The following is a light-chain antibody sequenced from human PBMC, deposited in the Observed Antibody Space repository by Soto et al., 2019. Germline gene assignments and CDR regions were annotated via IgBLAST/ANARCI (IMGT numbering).Light chain of an antibody. CDR2: SAS. J-gene: IGKJ1*01. V-gene: IGKV3-20*01. Sequence: EIVLTQSPGTVSLSPGERATLSCRASQRLTSNYLAWYQQKPGQAPRLVIYSASSRAPGIPDRFSGSGSGTDFTLTISGLQPEDFAVYYCQQYVSSPRTFGQGTKVDIK. CDR3: QQYVSSPRT. CDR1: QRLTSNY.